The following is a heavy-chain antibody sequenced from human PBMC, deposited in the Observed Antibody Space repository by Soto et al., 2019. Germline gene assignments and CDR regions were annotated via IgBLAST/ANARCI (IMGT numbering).Heavy chain of an antibody. Sequence: SGPTLVNPTQTLTLTYTFSGFSLSTSGVGVGWIRQPPGKALEWLALIYWNDDKRYSPSLKSRLTITKDTSKNQVVLTMTNMDPVDTATYYCAHTLLYYDYVWGSYNYYYGMDVWGQGTTVTVSS. CDR1: GFSLSTSGVG. D-gene: IGHD3-16*01. J-gene: IGHJ6*02. V-gene: IGHV2-5*01. CDR3: AHTLLYYDYVWGSYNYYYGMDV. CDR2: IYWNDDK.